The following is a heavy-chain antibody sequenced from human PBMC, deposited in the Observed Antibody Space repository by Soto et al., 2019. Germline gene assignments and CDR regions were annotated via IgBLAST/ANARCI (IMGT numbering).Heavy chain of an antibody. D-gene: IGHD2-21*02. Sequence: QVQLVQSGAEVKKPGSSVKVSCKASGGTFSSYAISWVRQAPGKGLEWMGGIIPIFGTANYAQKFQGRVTITTNESTSTAYMELSSLRSEDTAVYYCAGVDGGNSSRAFDIWGQGTMVTVCS. CDR2: IIPIFGTA. J-gene: IGHJ3*02. CDR3: AGVDGGNSSRAFDI. V-gene: IGHV1-69*05. CDR1: GGTFSSYA.